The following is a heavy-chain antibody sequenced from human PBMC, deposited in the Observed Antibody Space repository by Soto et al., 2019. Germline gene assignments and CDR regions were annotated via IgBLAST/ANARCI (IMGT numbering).Heavy chain of an antibody. CDR2: IIPILGIA. CDR3: VRDSPIGSTFSRYDRLDY. J-gene: IGHJ4*02. Sequence: SVKVSCKASGGTFSSYAISWVRQAPGQGLEWMGRIIPILGIANYAQKFQGRVTITADKSTSTAYMELNRLRSEDTAVYYCVRDSPIGSTFSRYDRLDYWGQGTLVTVSS. CDR1: GGTFSSYA. D-gene: IGHD5-12*01. V-gene: IGHV1-69*04.